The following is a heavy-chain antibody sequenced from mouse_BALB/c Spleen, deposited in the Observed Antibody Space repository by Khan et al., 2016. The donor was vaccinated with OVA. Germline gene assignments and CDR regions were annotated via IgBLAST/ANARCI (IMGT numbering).Heavy chain of an antibody. CDR3: ARDYYGSSWYFDV. V-gene: IGHV3-6*02. CDR2: IRFDGSN. Sequence: DVQLVESGPGLVKYSQSLSLTCSVTGYSITSGYYWNWIRQFPGNKLEWMGYIRFDGSNNYNPSLKNRISITRDISKSQFFLKLNSVTTDDTATYFCARDYYGSSWYFDVWGAGTTVTVSS. CDR1: GYSITSGYY. D-gene: IGHD1-1*01. J-gene: IGHJ1*01.